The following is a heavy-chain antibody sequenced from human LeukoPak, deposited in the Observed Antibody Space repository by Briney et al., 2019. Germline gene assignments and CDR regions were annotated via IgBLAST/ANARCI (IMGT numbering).Heavy chain of an antibody. CDR2: IIPIFGTA. CDR1: GYTFTGYY. D-gene: IGHD1-7*01. CDR3: ARDRWNYGHHFDY. Sequence: SVKVSCKASGYTFTGYYMHWVRQAPGQGLEWMGGIIPIFGTANYAQKFQGRVTITTDESTSTAYMELSSLRSEDTAVYYCARDRWNYGHHFDYWGQGTLVTVSS. J-gene: IGHJ4*02. V-gene: IGHV1-69*05.